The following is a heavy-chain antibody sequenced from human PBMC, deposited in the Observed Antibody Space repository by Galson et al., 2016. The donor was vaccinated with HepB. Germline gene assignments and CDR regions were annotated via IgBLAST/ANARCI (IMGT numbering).Heavy chain of an antibody. CDR1: GFRFSDTG. Sequence: SLRLSCAASGFRFSDTGIHWVRQASGKGLEWVVRMSSKVNSYAPAYAASEKGRFTIPGDEPKNTAFLQMDSLKTEDTAVYDCIRPRQYRWGWFDPWGHGTLVTVFS. CDR3: IRPRQYRWGWFDP. J-gene: IGHJ5*02. CDR2: MSSKVNSYAP. V-gene: IGHV3-73*01. D-gene: IGHD3-16*01.